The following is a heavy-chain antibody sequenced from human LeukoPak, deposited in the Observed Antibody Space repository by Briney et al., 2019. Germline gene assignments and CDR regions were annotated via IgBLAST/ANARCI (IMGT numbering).Heavy chain of an antibody. CDR1: GFTFSSYD. V-gene: IGHV3-30*02. CDR2: IRYDGSNK. J-gene: IGHJ4*02. Sequence: GGSLRLSCAASGFTFSSYDMHWVRQAPGKGLEWVAFIRYDGSNKYYADSVKGRFIISRDNSKNTLYLQMSSVRAEDTAVYYCARDEIGGSFEYWGQGTQVTVSS. CDR3: ARDEIGGSFEY. D-gene: IGHD1-26*01.